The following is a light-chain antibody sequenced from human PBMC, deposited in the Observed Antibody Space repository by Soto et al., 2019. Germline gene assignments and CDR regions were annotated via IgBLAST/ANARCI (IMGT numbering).Light chain of an antibody. V-gene: IGLV2-8*01. CDR2: EIN. J-gene: IGLJ1*01. CDR3: SSYTTSNTPLYV. CDR1: SSDIGAYDY. Sequence: QSALTQPPSASGSPGQSVTISCTGTSSDIGAYDYVSWYQQHPGKAPKLMIYEINKRPSGVPDRFSGSQSGNTASLTISGLQAEDEANYYCSSYTTSNTPLYVFGTGTKVTVL.